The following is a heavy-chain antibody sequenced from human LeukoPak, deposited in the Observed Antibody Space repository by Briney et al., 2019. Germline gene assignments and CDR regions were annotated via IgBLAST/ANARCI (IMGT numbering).Heavy chain of an antibody. V-gene: IGHV1-8*01. D-gene: IGHD3-10*01. J-gene: IGHJ6*03. CDR1: EGTFSNSA. CDR3: ARGMVRGVIVHYYYYMDV. CDR2: MNPNSGNT. Sequence: GASVKVSCKASEGTFSNSAISWVRQAPGQGLEWMGWMNPNSGNTGYAQKFQGRVTMTRNTSISTAYMELSSLRSEDTAVYYCARGMVRGVIVHYYYYMDVWGKGTTVTISS.